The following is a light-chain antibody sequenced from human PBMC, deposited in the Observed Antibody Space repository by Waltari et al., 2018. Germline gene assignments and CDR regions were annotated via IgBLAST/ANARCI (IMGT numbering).Light chain of an antibody. CDR1: QGISNY. CDR2: DAS. V-gene: IGKV1-17*01. CDR3: LQYSSAPYS. Sequence: DIQMTQSPYSLSASVGDRVTITCRASQGISNYLNWYQQKPGKFPKRLIYDASSLQSGVPSRFSGSGSGTVFTLTIDSLQPEDFASYFCLQYSSAPYSFGQGTKVEIK. J-gene: IGKJ2*03.